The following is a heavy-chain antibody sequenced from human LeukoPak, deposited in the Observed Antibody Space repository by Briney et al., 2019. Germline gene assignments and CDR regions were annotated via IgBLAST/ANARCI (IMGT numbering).Heavy chain of an antibody. CDR2: ISAYNGNT. CDR1: GYIFTTYG. CDR3: ARVWGAAPGILTGYFDL. Sequence: GASVKVSCKASGYIFTTYGISRVRQAPGQGLEWMGWISAYNGNTNYAQRLQGRVTMTTDTSTGTAYMELRSLRSDDTAVYYCARVWGAAPGILTGYFDLWGRGTLVAVSS. D-gene: IGHD6-13*01. V-gene: IGHV1-18*01. J-gene: IGHJ2*01.